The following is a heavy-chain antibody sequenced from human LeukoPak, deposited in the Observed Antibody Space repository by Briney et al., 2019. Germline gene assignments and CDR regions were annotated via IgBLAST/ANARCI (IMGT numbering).Heavy chain of an antibody. CDR1: GFTFSSYG. D-gene: IGHD5-12*01. CDR2: ISYDGSNK. V-gene: IGHV3-30*18. CDR3: AKAGSGYDDAFDI. J-gene: IGHJ3*02. Sequence: GRSLRLSCAASGFTFSSYGMHWVRQAPGKGLEWVAVISYDGSNKYYADSVKGRFTISRDNSKNTLYLQMNSLRAEDTAVYYCAKAGSGYDDAFDIWGQGTMVTVSS.